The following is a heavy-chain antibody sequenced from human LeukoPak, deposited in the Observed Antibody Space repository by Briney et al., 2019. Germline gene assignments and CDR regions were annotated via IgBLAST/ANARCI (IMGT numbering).Heavy chain of an antibody. CDR2: IYYSGST. V-gene: IGHV4-38-2*02. J-gene: IGHJ5*02. CDR1: GYYISSGYF. Sequence: PSETLSLTCTVSGYYISSGYFWGWIRQPPGKGLEWIGSIYYSGSTYYNPSLKSRVTISVDTSKNQFSLKLSSVTAADTAVYYCAAVLVVVAATHWFDPWGQGTLVTVSS. CDR3: AAVLVVVAATHWFDP. D-gene: IGHD2-15*01.